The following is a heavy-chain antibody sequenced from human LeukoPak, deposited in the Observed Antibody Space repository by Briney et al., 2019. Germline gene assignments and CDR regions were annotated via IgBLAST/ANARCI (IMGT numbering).Heavy chain of an antibody. CDR2: IYPGDSDT. Sequence: GEPLKISCKGSGYSFTSYWIGWVRQIPGKGLEWMGIIYPGDSDTRYSPSFQGQVTISADKSISTAYLQWSSLKASDTAMYYCARPSSGELSTFGAFDIWGQGTMVTVSS. V-gene: IGHV5-51*01. J-gene: IGHJ3*02. CDR3: ARPSSGELSTFGAFDI. CDR1: GYSFTSYW. D-gene: IGHD1-26*01.